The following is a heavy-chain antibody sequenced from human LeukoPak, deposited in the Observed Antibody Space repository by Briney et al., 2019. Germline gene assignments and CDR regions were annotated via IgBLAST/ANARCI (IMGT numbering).Heavy chain of an antibody. J-gene: IGHJ4*02. CDR2: ISTSNSYI. CDR1: GFTFSSYP. Sequence: GGSLRLSCGASGFTFSSYPMNWVRQAPGKGLEWVSSISTSNSYIYYADSVRGRFTISRDNAKNSLYLQMNSLRAEDTAVYYCARGILDTAILDYWGQGTLVTVSS. V-gene: IGHV3-21*01. D-gene: IGHD5-18*01. CDR3: ARGILDTAILDY.